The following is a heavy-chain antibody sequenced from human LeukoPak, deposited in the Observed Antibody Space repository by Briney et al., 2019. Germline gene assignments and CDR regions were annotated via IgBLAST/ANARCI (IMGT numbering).Heavy chain of an antibody. J-gene: IGHJ4*02. V-gene: IGHV3-7*03. CDR1: GFTFSSYW. CDR2: IKQDGSEK. Sequence: GGSLRLSCAASGFTFSSYWMSWVRQAPGKGLEWVANIKQDGSEKYYVDSVKGRFTISRDNAKNSLYLQMKSLRAEDTAVYYCARLTGYSSGWYGSRFDYWGQGTLVTVSS. D-gene: IGHD6-19*01. CDR3: ARLTGYSSGWYGSRFDY.